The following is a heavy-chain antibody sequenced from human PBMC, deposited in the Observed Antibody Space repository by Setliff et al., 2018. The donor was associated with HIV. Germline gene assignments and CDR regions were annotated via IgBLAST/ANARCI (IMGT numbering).Heavy chain of an antibody. J-gene: IGHJ4*02. CDR2: IYSGGST. D-gene: IGHD3-3*01. V-gene: IGHV3-53*01. CDR3: ARVKQPSGRTLDYFDY. CDR1: GFTVSSNY. Sequence: LRLSCAASGFTVSSNYMSWVRQAPGKGLEWVSVIYSGGSTYYADSVKGRFTISRDNSKNTLYLQMNSLRAEDTAVYYCARVKQPSGRTLDYFDYWGQGTLVTVSS.